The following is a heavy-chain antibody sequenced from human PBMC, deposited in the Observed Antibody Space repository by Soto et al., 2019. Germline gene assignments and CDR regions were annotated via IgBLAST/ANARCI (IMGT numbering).Heavy chain of an antibody. D-gene: IGHD3-10*01. CDR1: GDNVSSNSAA. J-gene: IGHJ6*02. CDR3: ARDMERIYLWFRHPPSGTHV. Sequence: SQALSLTGAMSGDNVSSNSAAWNSIRQSPTRGLEWLGRTYYRSKWYNDDAVSVKNRITINPDTSKNQFSLQLNSVTPEDTAVYYCARDMERIYLWFRHPPSGTHVWGPGLSVSVS. V-gene: IGHV6-1*01. CDR2: TYYRSKWYN.